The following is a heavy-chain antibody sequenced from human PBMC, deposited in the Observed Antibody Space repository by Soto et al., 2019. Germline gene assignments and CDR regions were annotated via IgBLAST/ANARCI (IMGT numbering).Heavy chain of an antibody. Sequence: GASVKVSCKASGGTFSSYTISWVRQAPGQGLEWMGRIIPILGIANYAQKFQGRVTITADKSTSTAYMELSSLRSEDTAVYYCARDSVTAAAGIPPGMDVWGQGTTVTVSS. CDR3: ARDSVTAAAGIPPGMDV. CDR2: IIPILGIA. J-gene: IGHJ6*02. V-gene: IGHV1-69*04. D-gene: IGHD6-13*01. CDR1: GGTFSSYT.